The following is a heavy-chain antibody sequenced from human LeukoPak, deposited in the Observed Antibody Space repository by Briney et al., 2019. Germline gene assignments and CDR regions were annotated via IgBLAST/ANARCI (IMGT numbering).Heavy chain of an antibody. J-gene: IGHJ4*02. CDR3: AKDRGGIGYSSSWYEFDY. CDR1: GFTFSSYG. V-gene: IGHV3-30*18. CDR2: ISYDGSNK. Sequence: PGRSLRLSCAASGFTFSSYGMHWVRKAPGKGLEWVAVISYDGSNKYYADSVKGRFTISRDNSKNTLYLQMNSLRAEDTAVYYCAKDRGGIGYSSSWYEFDYWGQGTLVTVSS. D-gene: IGHD6-13*01.